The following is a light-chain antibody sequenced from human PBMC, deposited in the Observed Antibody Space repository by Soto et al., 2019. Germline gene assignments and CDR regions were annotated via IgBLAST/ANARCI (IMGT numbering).Light chain of an antibody. CDR1: QSVSSN. Sequence: DILMTQTPLTLSLSPGGGATRSWRASQSVSSNLAWYQQKPGQAPSLLIYGAFTRATGIPARFSGTGSGTEFTLTISSLQSEDFELYYCQQYNDWPLTFGQGTKVDIK. J-gene: IGKJ1*01. CDR3: QQYNDWPLT. CDR2: GAF. V-gene: IGKV3-15*01.